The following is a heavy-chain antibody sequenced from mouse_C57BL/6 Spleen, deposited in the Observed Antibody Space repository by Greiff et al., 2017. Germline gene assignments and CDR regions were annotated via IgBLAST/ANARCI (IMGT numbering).Heavy chain of an antibody. J-gene: IGHJ4*01. D-gene: IGHD1-1*01. CDR3: ARSRNPNYYAMDY. CDR2: INPNNGGT. V-gene: IGHV1-26*01. Sequence: EVQLQQSGPELVKPGASVKISCKASGYTFTDYYMNWVKQSPGKSLEWIGDINPNNGGTSYNQKFKGKATLTVDKSSSTAYMELRSLTSEDSAVYYCARSRNPNYYAMDYWGQGTSVTVSS. CDR1: GYTFTDYY.